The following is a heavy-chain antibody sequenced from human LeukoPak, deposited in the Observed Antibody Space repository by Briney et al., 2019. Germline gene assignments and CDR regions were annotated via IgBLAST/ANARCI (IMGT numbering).Heavy chain of an antibody. CDR3: AGSSSTARSYFDY. CDR2: ITYDGSNT. CDR1: GFTFSSST. Sequence: GGSLRLSCATSGFTFSSSTMRWVRQAPGKGLEGMAFITYDGSNTYYRDSVEGRFTISRDDSKNTVYLQMNSLRAEDTAVYYCAGSSSTARSYFDYWGQGILVTVSS. V-gene: IGHV3-30*04. D-gene: IGHD5-18*01. J-gene: IGHJ4*02.